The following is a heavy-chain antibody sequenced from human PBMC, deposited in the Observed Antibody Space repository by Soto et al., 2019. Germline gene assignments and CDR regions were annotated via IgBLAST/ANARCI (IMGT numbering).Heavy chain of an antibody. CDR3: AKAAIAAAGWGYYFDY. J-gene: IGHJ4*02. D-gene: IGHD6-13*01. CDR2: ISGDGGST. CDR1: RFTFDDYA. V-gene: IGHV3-43*02. Sequence: GGSLRLSCAASRFTFDDYAMHWVRQAPGKGLEWVSLISGDGGSTYYADSVKGRFTISRDNSKNSLYLQMNSLRTEDTALYYCAKAAIAAAGWGYYFDYWGQGTLVTVSS.